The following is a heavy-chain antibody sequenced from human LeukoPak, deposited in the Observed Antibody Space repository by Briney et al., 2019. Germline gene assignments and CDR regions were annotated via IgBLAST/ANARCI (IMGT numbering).Heavy chain of an antibody. CDR3: ARAGIAGRRTGDY. CDR1: GFTFSSYS. CDR2: ISSSSSYI. V-gene: IGHV3-21*04. Sequence: GGSLRLSCAASGFTFSSYSMNWVRQAPGKGLEWVSSISSSSSYIYYADSVKGRFTISRDNAKNSLYLQMNSLRAEDTAVYYCARAGIAGRRTGDYWGQGTLVTVSS. J-gene: IGHJ4*02. D-gene: IGHD6-13*01.